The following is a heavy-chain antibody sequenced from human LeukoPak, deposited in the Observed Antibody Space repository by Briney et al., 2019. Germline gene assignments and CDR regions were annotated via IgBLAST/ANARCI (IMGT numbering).Heavy chain of an antibody. CDR2: IYTSGST. Sequence: SETLSLTCTVSGASISSDYWSWIRQPAGKGLEWIGRIYTSGSTNYNPSLKSRVTISVDTSKNQFSLKLSSVTAADTAVYYCAKEENYHDSSGFYYVAAFEIWGQGTMVTVSS. D-gene: IGHD3-22*01. J-gene: IGHJ3*02. CDR3: AKEENYHDSSGFYYVAAFEI. V-gene: IGHV4-4*07. CDR1: GASISSDY.